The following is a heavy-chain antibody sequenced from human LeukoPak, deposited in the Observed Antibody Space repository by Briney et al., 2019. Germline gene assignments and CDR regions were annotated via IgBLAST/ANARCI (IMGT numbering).Heavy chain of an antibody. CDR2: ISGSGGST. CDR1: GFTVSSNY. J-gene: IGHJ6*03. CDR3: ARYYDFWSSYSSYYYMDV. D-gene: IGHD3-3*01. V-gene: IGHV3-23*01. Sequence: PGGSLRLSCAASGFTVSSNYMSWVRQAPGKGLEWVSAISGSGGSTYYADSVKGRFTISRDNAKNSLYLQMNSLRAEDTAVYYCARYYDFWSSYSSYYYMDVWGKGTTVTVSS.